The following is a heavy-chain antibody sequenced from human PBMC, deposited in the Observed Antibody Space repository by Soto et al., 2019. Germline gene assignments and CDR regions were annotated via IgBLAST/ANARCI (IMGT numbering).Heavy chain of an antibody. V-gene: IGHV3-23*01. D-gene: IGHD1-1*01. CDR1: GFTFNAYS. CDR3: ARPDGATYNFRY. CDR2: ISTSGGST. J-gene: IGHJ4*02. Sequence: DVQLLESGGSLVQPGGSLRLSCAASGFTFNAYSLSWVRQAPGKGLEWVSAISTSGGSTYYTDSVKDRFTISRDNSQNTLYLQMNSLRAEDTAVYYCARPDGATYNFRYWGQGTLVTVSS.